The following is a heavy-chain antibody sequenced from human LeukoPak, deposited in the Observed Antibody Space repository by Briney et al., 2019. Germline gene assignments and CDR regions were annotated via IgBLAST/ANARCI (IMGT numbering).Heavy chain of an antibody. Sequence: GGSLRLSCAASGFTFSSYSMNWVRQAPGKGLEWVSGISATGGSTYYADSVKGRFTISRDNSKNTLYLQMNSLRVEDTAVYYCAKMTYDSSVYPFWGQGTLVTVSS. CDR1: GFTFSSYS. V-gene: IGHV3-23*01. J-gene: IGHJ4*02. CDR2: ISATGGST. CDR3: AKMTYDSSVYPF. D-gene: IGHD3-22*01.